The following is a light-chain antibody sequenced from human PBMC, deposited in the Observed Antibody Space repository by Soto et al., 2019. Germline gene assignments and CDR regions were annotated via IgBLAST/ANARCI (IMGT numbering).Light chain of an antibody. V-gene: IGLV2-14*01. CDR3: NSYTTSATWV. Sequence: QTVLTQPASVSGSPGQSITISCTGTGGDIGRYNYVSWYQQYPGKAPKVVIYEVTNRPSGVSNRFSGSKSGMTASLTISGLQAEDEAKYYCNSYTTSATWVFGGVTKVTVL. CDR1: GGDIGRYNY. J-gene: IGLJ3*02. CDR2: EVT.